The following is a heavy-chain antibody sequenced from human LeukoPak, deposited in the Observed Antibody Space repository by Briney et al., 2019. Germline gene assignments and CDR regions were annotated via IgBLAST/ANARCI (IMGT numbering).Heavy chain of an antibody. J-gene: IGHJ4*02. CDR3: ARSKPGGQGLYFDY. V-gene: IGHV4-59*01. CDR2: IYYSGST. CDR1: GGSISSYY. Sequence: SETLSLTCTVSGGSISSYYWSWIRQPPGKGLERIGDIYYSGSTNYNPSLKSRVTISVDTSKNQFSLKLSSVTAADTAVYYCARSKPGGQGLYFDYWGQGTLVTVSS.